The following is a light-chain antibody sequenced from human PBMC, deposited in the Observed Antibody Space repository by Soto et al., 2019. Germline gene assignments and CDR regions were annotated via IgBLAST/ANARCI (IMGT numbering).Light chain of an antibody. CDR2: DAS. CDR3: QQRSNWPLT. V-gene: IGKV3-11*01. Sequence: SGLTQSTATLSLSPGERATLSCRASQSVSSYLAWYQQKPGQAPRLLIYDASNRATGIPARFSGSGSGTDFTLTISSLEPEDFAVYYCQQRSNWPLTFGGGTKVDI. J-gene: IGKJ4*01. CDR1: QSVSSY.